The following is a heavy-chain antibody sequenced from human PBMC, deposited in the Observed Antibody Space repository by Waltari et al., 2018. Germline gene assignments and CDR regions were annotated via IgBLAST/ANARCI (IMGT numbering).Heavy chain of an antibody. D-gene: IGHD1-7*01. CDR2: TSYDESNK. CDR1: GFTFTNYA. Sequence: QVQLVESGGGVVQPGRYLRLSCAASGFTFTNYALHWVRQTPGRGLDWVAVTSYDESNKFYADSVKGRFTISRDNSKNMLYLQMNNLRPEDTAVYYCARDPELWPTAIDYWGQGTLVTVSS. J-gene: IGHJ4*02. V-gene: IGHV3-30*01. CDR3: ARDPELWPTAIDY.